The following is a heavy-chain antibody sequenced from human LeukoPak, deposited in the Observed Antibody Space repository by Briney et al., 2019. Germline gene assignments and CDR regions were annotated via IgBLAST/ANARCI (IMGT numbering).Heavy chain of an antibody. J-gene: IGHJ4*02. CDR1: GGSISSSSYY. CDR2: IYYSGNT. Sequence: SETLSLTCTVSGGSISSSSYYWGWIRQPPGKGLEWIGYIYYSGNTNYDPSLKSRVTMSVHTSKNQFSLKLSSVTAADTAVYYCARHTSMAHFDYWGQGTLVTVSS. CDR3: ARHTSMAHFDY. V-gene: IGHV4-61*05. D-gene: IGHD5-18*01.